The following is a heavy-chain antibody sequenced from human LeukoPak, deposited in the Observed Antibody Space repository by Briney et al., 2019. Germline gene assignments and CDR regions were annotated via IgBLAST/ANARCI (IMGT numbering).Heavy chain of an antibody. CDR3: ARARTTVTPYFDY. CDR1: GYTFTNYY. Sequence: ASVTVSCKASGYTFTNYYLHWVRQAPGQGLEWMGIINPSSGSTSFAQKFQGRVTMTRDMSTDTVYMELSSLRSEDTAVYYCARARTTVTPYFDYWGQGTLVTVSS. J-gene: IGHJ4*02. V-gene: IGHV1-46*01. CDR2: INPSSGST. D-gene: IGHD4-17*01.